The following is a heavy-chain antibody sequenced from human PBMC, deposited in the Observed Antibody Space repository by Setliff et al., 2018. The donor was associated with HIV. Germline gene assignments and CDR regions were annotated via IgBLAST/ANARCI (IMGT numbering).Heavy chain of an antibody. D-gene: IGHD3-3*01. CDR3: VTVVQDDLGVVLFDY. Sequence: PSETLSLTCTVSGDSISSANYFWNWIRQPAGKGLEWTGHIYTTGRTNYNPSLKSRVTISLDTSKNQFSLKLSSVTAADTAIYYCVTVVQDDLGVVLFDYWGQGTLVTVSS. CDR2: IYTTGRT. J-gene: IGHJ4*02. CDR1: GDSISSANYF. V-gene: IGHV4-61*09.